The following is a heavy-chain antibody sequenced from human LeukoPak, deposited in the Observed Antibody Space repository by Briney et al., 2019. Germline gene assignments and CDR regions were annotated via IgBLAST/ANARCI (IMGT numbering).Heavy chain of an antibody. CDR1: GYTFTGYY. CDR3: ARVRAVPWVGGSMDV. CDR2: INPNSGGT. J-gene: IGHJ6*02. Sequence: ASVTVSFKASGYTFTGYYMHWVRQAPGQGLEWMGWINPNSGGTNYAQKFQGRVTMTRDTSISTAYMELSRLRSDDTAVYYCARVRAVPWVGGSMDVWGQGTTVTVSS. D-gene: IGHD3-10*01. V-gene: IGHV1-2*02.